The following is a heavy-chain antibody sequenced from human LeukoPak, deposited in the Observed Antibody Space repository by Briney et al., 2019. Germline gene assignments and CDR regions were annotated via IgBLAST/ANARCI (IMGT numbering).Heavy chain of an antibody. Sequence: PSETLSLTCTVSGGSISSYYWSWIRQPPGKGLEWIGYIYYSGSTNYNPSLKSRVTISVDTSKNQFSLKLSSVTAADTAVYYCARYDYGDHVAFDYWGQGTLVTVSS. D-gene: IGHD4-17*01. CDR2: IYYSGST. CDR1: GGSISSYY. CDR3: ARYDYGDHVAFDY. V-gene: IGHV4-59*01. J-gene: IGHJ4*02.